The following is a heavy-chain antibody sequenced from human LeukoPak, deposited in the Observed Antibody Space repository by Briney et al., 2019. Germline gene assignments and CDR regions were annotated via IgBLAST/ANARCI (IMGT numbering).Heavy chain of an antibody. D-gene: IGHD3-10*01. CDR1: GYSFTSYW. J-gene: IGHJ3*02. Sequence: GESLKISCKGSGYSFTSYWIGWVRQMPGKGLEWMGFIYPGDSDTRYSPSFQDQVTISADKSISTAYLQWSSLKASDTAMYYCARHPSLWGSGSYHAFDIWGQGTMVTVSS. V-gene: IGHV5-51*01. CDR2: IYPGDSDT. CDR3: ARHPSLWGSGSYHAFDI.